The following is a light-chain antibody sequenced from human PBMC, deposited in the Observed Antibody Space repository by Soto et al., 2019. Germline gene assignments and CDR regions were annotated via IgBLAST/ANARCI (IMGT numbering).Light chain of an antibody. V-gene: IGKV3-20*01. J-gene: IGKJ3*01. CDR2: GTF. CDR1: QSITPSY. Sequence: EILLTQSPGTLSLSPGERATLSCRASQSITPSYLAWYQQKPGQAPRLVIYGTFTRATGIPDRFSGSGSGTDFTLTISRLEPEDFAVYYCQQYCNPARAFGPGTKVEIK. CDR3: QQYCNPARA.